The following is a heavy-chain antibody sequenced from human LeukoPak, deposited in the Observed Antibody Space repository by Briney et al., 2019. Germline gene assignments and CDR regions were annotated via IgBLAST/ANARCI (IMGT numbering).Heavy chain of an antibody. CDR3: AKAPDGSGYPLVGY. Sequence: GRSLRLSCAASGFTFDDYAMHWVRQAPGKGLEWVSGISWNSGSIGYADSVKGRFTISRDNAKNSLYLQMNSLRAEDTALYYCAKAPDGSGYPLVGYWGQGTLVTVSS. CDR1: GFTFDDYA. CDR2: ISWNSGSI. J-gene: IGHJ4*02. V-gene: IGHV3-9*01. D-gene: IGHD3-22*01.